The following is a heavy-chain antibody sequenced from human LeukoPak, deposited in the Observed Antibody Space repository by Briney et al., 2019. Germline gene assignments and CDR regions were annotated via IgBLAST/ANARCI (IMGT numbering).Heavy chain of an antibody. CDR3: ARYGDYLYYYGMDV. CDR2: IYYSGST. D-gene: IGHD4-17*01. J-gene: IGHJ6*02. Sequence: SETLSLTCTVSGGSISSSSYYWGWIRQPPGKGLEWIGSIYYSGSTYYNPSLKSRVTISVDTSKNQFSLKLSSVTAADTAVYYCARYGDYLYYYGMDVWGQRTTVTVSS. V-gene: IGHV4-39*01. CDR1: GGSISSSSYY.